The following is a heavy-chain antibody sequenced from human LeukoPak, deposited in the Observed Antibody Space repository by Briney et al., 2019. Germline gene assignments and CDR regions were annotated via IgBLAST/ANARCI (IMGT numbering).Heavy chain of an antibody. CDR2: IYYSGST. D-gene: IGHD1-26*01. Sequence: SSETLSLTCTVSGGSISSSSYYWGWIRQPPGKGLEWIGSIYYSGSTYYNPSLKSRVTISVDTSKNQFSLKLSSVTAADTAVYYCARVTGGSYHTDNWFDPWGQGTLVTVSS. V-gene: IGHV4-39*07. CDR3: ARVTGGSYHTDNWFDP. J-gene: IGHJ5*02. CDR1: GGSISSSSYY.